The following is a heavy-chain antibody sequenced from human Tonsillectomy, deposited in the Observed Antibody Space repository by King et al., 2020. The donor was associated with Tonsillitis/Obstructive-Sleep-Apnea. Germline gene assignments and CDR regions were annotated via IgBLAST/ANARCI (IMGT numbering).Heavy chain of an antibody. D-gene: IGHD5-12*01. V-gene: IGHV4-59*01. CDR3: ARDGIHSGYDSEGDYYYYYMDV. J-gene: IGHJ6*03. Sequence: VQLQESGPGLVKPSETLSLTCTVSGGSISSYYWSWIRQPPGKGLEWIGYIYYSGSTNYNPSLKSRVTISVDTSKNQFSLKLSSVTAADTAVYYCARDGIHSGYDSEGDYYYYYMDVWGKGTTVTVSS. CDR2: IYYSGST. CDR1: GGSISSYY.